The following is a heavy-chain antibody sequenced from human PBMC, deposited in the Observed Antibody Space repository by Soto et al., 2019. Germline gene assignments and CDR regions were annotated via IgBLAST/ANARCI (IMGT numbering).Heavy chain of an antibody. J-gene: IGHJ6*02. CDR3: ARDERYFDSAGVYGMDV. Sequence: SETLCLTSTVSGGSISSGDYYWSWIRQPPGKGLEWIGYIYYSGSTYYNPSLKSRVTISVDTSKNQFSLKLSSVTAADTAVYYCARDERYFDSAGVYGMDVWGQGTTVTVSS. CDR2: IYYSGST. V-gene: IGHV4-30-4*01. CDR1: GGSISSGDYY. D-gene: IGHD3-9*01.